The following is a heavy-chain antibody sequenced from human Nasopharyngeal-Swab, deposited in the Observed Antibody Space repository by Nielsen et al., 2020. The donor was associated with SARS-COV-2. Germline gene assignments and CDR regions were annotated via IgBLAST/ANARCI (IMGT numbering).Heavy chain of an antibody. D-gene: IGHD3-3*01. J-gene: IGHJ4*02. CDR1: GGTFSSYA. CDR3: ALPADDFWSGYSAYKFDY. CDR2: IIPIFGTA. V-gene: IGHV1-69*13. Sequence: SVKVSCKASGGTFSSYAISWVRQAPGQGLEWMGGIIPIFGTANYAQKFQGRVMITADESTSTAYMELSSLRSEDTAVYYCALPADDFWSGYSAYKFDYWGQGTLVTVSS.